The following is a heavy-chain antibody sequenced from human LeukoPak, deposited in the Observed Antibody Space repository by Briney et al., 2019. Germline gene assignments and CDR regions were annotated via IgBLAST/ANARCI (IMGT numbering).Heavy chain of an antibody. J-gene: IGHJ4*02. V-gene: IGHV4-59*08. Sequence: PSETLSLTCTVSGGSISSNYWSWIRQPPGKGLEWIGYVHYTGSTNYNPSLKSRVTISVDTSKNQFSLKLNSVTAADTAVYYCAGGPQWLAFEYWGQGTLVTVSS. CDR2: VHYTGST. CDR1: GGSISSNY. D-gene: IGHD6-19*01. CDR3: AGGPQWLAFEY.